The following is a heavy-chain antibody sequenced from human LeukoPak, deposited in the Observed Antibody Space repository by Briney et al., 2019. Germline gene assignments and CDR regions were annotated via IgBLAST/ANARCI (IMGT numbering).Heavy chain of an antibody. CDR3: ARDVPDSSWGPFDI. J-gene: IGHJ3*02. CDR2: IGNTGGST. V-gene: IGHV3-23*01. Sequence: GGSLRLSCAASGFTFGNYAMNWVRQAPGKGLEWVSAIGNTGGSTSYADSVKGRFTISRANSKNTLFLQMNSLRDDDTAVYYCARDVPDSSWGPFDIWGQGTMVTVSS. CDR1: GFTFGNYA. D-gene: IGHD3-22*01.